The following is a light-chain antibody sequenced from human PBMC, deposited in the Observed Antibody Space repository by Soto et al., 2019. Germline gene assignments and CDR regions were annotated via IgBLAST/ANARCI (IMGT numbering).Light chain of an antibody. Sequence: EIVMTQSPATLSVSPGERATLSCRASQSVSNNLAWYQQKPGQAPRLLIYHASTRATGIPARFSGSGSGTEFTLTSSSLHSEDFAVYYCQQYNKWPLTFGGGTKVEIK. V-gene: IGKV3-15*01. J-gene: IGKJ4*01. CDR1: QSVSNN. CDR3: QQYNKWPLT. CDR2: HAS.